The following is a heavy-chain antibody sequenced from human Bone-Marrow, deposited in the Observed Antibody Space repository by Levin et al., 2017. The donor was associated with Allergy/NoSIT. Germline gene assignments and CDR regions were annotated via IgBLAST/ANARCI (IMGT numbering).Heavy chain of an antibody. CDR2: INPHSGDT. J-gene: IGHJ4*02. CDR1: GYSFTGYY. CDR3: ARDLQYYYGSGFN. Sequence: ASVKVSCKASGYSFTGYYMHWVRQAPGQGLDWMGWINPHSGDTSSAQKFQGRVTMTRDTSINTAYMELSGLSSDDTAVYFCARDLQYYYGSGFNWGQGTLVTVSS. V-gene: IGHV1-2*02. D-gene: IGHD3-10*01.